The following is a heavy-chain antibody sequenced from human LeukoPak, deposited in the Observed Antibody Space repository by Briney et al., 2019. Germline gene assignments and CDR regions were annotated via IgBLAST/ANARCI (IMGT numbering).Heavy chain of an antibody. D-gene: IGHD4-17*01. Sequence: GGSLRLSCAASGFTLSGNYMSWVRQAPGKGLEWVSVIYSGGSTYYADSVKGRFTISRDNSKNTLYLQMNSLRAEDTAVYYCARDGGDYVGYWYFDLWGRGTLVTVSS. J-gene: IGHJ2*01. CDR3: ARDGGDYVGYWYFDL. V-gene: IGHV3-66*01. CDR2: IYSGGST. CDR1: GFTLSGNY.